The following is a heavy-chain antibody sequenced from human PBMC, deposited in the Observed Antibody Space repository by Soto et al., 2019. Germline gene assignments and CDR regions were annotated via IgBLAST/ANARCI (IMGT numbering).Heavy chain of an antibody. Sequence: PSETLSLTCAVSGGSISSGGYSWSWIRQPPGKGLEWIGYIYHSGSTYYNPSLKSRVTISVDRSKNQFSLKLSSVTAADTAVYYCATMGTPVTGLYYFDYWGQGTLVT. CDR1: GGSISSGGYS. V-gene: IGHV4-30-2*01. D-gene: IGHD4-17*01. CDR3: ATMGTPVTGLYYFDY. J-gene: IGHJ4*02. CDR2: IYHSGST.